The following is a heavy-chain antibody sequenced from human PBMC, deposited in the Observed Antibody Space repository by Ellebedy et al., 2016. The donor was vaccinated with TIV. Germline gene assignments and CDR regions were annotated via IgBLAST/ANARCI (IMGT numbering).Heavy chain of an antibody. V-gene: IGHV3-21*01. CDR3: VSESPQQWVDY. J-gene: IGHJ4*02. D-gene: IGHD1/OR15-1a*01. CDR1: GFTLSSYA. Sequence: GESLKISCAASGFTLSSYAMNWVRQAPGKGLEWVSSITSSSGHKYFAYSVKGRFTISRDNAKNSLYLQMDSLRVEDTAVYFCVSESPQQWVDYWGQGTLVTVSS. CDR2: ITSSSGHK.